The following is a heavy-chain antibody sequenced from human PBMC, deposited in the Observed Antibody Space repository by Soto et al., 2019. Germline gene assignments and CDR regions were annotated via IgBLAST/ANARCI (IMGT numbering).Heavy chain of an antibody. CDR3: GRGDSSGYYYPGYFDY. J-gene: IGHJ4*02. V-gene: IGHV4-39*01. CDR2: IYYSGST. D-gene: IGHD3-22*01. Sequence: QLQLQESGPGLVKPSETLSLTCTVSGGSISSSSYYWGWIRQPPGKGLEWIGSIYYSGSTYYNPSLKSRVTISVDTSKNQFSLKLSSVTAADTAVYYCGRGDSSGYYYPGYFDYWGQGTLVTVSS. CDR1: GGSISSSSYY.